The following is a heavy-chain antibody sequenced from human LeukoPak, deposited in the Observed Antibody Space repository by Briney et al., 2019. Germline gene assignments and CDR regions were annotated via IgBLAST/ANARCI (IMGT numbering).Heavy chain of an antibody. V-gene: IGHV1-69*05. CDR1: GGTFSSYA. J-gene: IGHJ4*02. Sequence: GASVKVSCKASGGTFSSYAISWVRQAPGQGLEWMGGIIPIFGTANYAQKFQGRVTITTDESTSTAYMELSSLRSEDTAVYYCATDLQWELPNFDYWGQGTLVTVSS. CDR3: ATDLQWELPNFDY. D-gene: IGHD1-26*01. CDR2: IIPIFGTA.